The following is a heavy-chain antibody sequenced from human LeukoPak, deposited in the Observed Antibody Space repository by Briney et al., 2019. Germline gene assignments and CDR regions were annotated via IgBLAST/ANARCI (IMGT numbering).Heavy chain of an antibody. CDR3: ARHYDSSGYYFAY. CDR2: IYPGDSDT. D-gene: IGHD3-22*01. CDR1: GYSFTSYW. Sequence: ESLQISCKGSGYSFTSYWIGWVRQMPGKGLEWMGIIYPGDSDTRYSPSFQGQVTISADKSISTAYLQWSGLKASDTAMYYCARHYDSSGYYFAYWGQGTLVTVSS. J-gene: IGHJ4*02. V-gene: IGHV5-51*01.